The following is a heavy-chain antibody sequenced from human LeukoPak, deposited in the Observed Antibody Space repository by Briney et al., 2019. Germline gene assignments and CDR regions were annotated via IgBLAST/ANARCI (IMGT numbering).Heavy chain of an antibody. J-gene: IGHJ3*02. CDR1: GFTFSSYG. CDR3: AKDHDILTGYYNLITFDI. Sequence: PGGSLRLSCAASGFTFSSYGMSWVRQAPGKGLEWVSAISGSGGSTYYADSVKGRFTISRDNSKNTLYVQMNSLRAEDTAVYYCAKDHDILTGYYNLITFDIWGQGTMVTVSS. D-gene: IGHD3-9*01. V-gene: IGHV3-23*01. CDR2: ISGSGGST.